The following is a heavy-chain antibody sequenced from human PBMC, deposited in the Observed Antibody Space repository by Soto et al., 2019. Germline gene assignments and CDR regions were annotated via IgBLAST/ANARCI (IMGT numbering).Heavy chain of an antibody. CDR3: VRDVNGGYSDL. V-gene: IGHV3-7*05. Sequence: EVYLVESGGGLVQPGGSLRLSCAASGFTFNKHWMAWVRQAPGKGLEWVANMNADGSEIYNVDSVKGRFTVSRDNAKNSLYLQMNSLRGEDTAGYYCVRDVNGGYSDLWGRGALVTVSS. CDR2: MNADGSEI. J-gene: IGHJ2*01. CDR1: GFTFNKHW.